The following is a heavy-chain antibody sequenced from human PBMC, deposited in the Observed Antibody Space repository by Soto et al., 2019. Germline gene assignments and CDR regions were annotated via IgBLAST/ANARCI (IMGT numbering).Heavy chain of an antibody. CDR3: AREEYYDFWSGYPERYYYGMDV. J-gene: IGHJ6*02. CDR2: MNPNSGNT. CDR1: GYTFTSYD. V-gene: IGHV1-8*01. D-gene: IGHD3-3*01. Sequence: GASVKVSCKASGYTFTSYDINWVRQATGQGLEWMGWMNPNSGNTGYAQKFQGRVTMTRNTSISTAYMELSSLRSEDTAVYYCAREEYYDFWSGYPERYYYGMDVWGQGTTVTVSS.